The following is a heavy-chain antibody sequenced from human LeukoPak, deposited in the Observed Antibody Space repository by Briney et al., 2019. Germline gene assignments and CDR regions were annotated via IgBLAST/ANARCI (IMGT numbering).Heavy chain of an antibody. CDR2: IGGSGATT. CDR3: AKQSPYGGRFGVDDD. J-gene: IGHJ4*02. CDR1: GFSFSAYG. Sequence: PGGSLRLSCAASGFSFSAYGMNWVRQAPGKGLEWVSAIGGSGATTYYADSVRGRFTTSRDNSKNTLYLQMNDLRPEDTAVYSCAKQSPYGGRFGVDDDWGRGTLVTVSS. V-gene: IGHV3-23*01. D-gene: IGHD1-26*01.